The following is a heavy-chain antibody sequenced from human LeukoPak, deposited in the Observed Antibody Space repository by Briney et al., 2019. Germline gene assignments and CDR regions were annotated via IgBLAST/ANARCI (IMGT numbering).Heavy chain of an antibody. J-gene: IGHJ4*02. CDR3: ARENYYYDSSGYYDY. CDR2: INPNSGGT. D-gene: IGHD3-22*01. V-gene: IGHV1-2*02. CDR1: GYTFTGYY. Sequence: ASVKVSCKTSGYTFTGYYMHWVRQAPGQGLEWMGWINPNSGGTNYAQKFQGRVTMTRDTSISTAYMELSRLRSDDTAVYYCARENYYYDSSGYYDYWGQGTRVTVSS.